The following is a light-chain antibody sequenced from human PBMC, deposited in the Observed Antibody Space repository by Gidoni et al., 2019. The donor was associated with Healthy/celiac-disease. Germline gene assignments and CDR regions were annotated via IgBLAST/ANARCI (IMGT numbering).Light chain of an antibody. J-gene: IGLJ2*01. CDR3: NSRDSSGNHLV. CDR2: GKN. CDR1: RLRSYY. Sequence: SVALGQTVRITCQGDRLRSYYASWYQQKPGQAPVLVIYGKNNRPSGIPDRFSGSSSGNTASLTITGAQAEDEADYYCNSRDSSGNHLVFGGGTKLTVL. V-gene: IGLV3-19*01.